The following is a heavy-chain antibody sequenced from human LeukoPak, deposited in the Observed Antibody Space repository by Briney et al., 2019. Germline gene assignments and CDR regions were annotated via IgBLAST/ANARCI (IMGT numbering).Heavy chain of an antibody. J-gene: IGHJ4*02. Sequence: AGGSLRLSCAASGFTFSSYGMHWVRQAPGKGLEWVAFIRYDGSNKYYADSVKGRFTISRDNSKNTLYLQMNSLRAEDTAVYYCARLAGSGAAAYLDYWGQGTLVTVSS. CDR1: GFTFSSYG. CDR2: IRYDGSNK. D-gene: IGHD6-13*01. V-gene: IGHV3-30*02. CDR3: ARLAGSGAAAYLDY.